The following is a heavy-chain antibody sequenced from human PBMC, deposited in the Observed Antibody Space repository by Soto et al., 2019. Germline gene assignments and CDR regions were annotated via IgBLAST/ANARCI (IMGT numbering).Heavy chain of an antibody. CDR1: VFTFISSF. D-gene: IGHD6-19*01. CDR3: ARYYRGSGRYFFEY. CDR2: INQDGGVT. V-gene: IGHV3-7*03. J-gene: IGHJ4*02. Sequence: PGGSLRLSCVSSVFTFISSFMGCIRHAPGKWLEWVANINQDGGVTYYVDSVEGRFTISRDNTKDSLYLQMNSLRGEDTAIYYCARYYRGSGRYFFEYWGQGTLVTVSS.